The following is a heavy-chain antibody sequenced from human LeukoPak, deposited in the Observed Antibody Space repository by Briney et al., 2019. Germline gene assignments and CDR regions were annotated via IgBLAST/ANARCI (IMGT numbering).Heavy chain of an antibody. CDR3: AKLWAPVDY. V-gene: IGHV3-23*01. D-gene: IGHD3-10*01. Sequence: LELVSSISGSGGSTYYAASVKGRFTISRDNSKNTLYLQMNSLRAEDTAVYYCAKLWAPVDYWGQGTLVTVSS. J-gene: IGHJ4*02. CDR2: ISGSGGST.